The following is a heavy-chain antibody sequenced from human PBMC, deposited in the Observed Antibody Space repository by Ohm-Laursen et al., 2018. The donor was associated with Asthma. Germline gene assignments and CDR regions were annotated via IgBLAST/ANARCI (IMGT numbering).Heavy chain of an antibody. V-gene: IGHV3-64D*08. Sequence: SLRLSCSASGFTFSSYAMHWVRQAPGKGLDYVSSMNGNGDTTHYADSVKDRFTISRDNSKNTLYLQMNSLRAEDTAVFYCVKQVGATIGYFDYWGQGALVTVSS. CDR3: VKQVGATIGYFDY. D-gene: IGHD1-26*01. CDR1: GFTFSSYA. J-gene: IGHJ4*02. CDR2: MNGNGDTT.